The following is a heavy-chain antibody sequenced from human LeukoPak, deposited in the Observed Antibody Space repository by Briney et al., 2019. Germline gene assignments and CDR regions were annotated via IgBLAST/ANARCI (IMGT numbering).Heavy chain of an antibody. V-gene: IGHV3-21*01. Sequence: PGGSLRLSCAASGFTFSSYSMNWVRQAPGKVLEWVSSISSSSSYIYYADSVKGRFTISRDNAKNSLYLQMNSLRAEDTAVYYCARDSYYDSSGPDAFDIWGQGTMVTVSS. CDR1: GFTFSSYS. CDR2: ISSSSSYI. J-gene: IGHJ3*02. CDR3: ARDSYYDSSGPDAFDI. D-gene: IGHD3-22*01.